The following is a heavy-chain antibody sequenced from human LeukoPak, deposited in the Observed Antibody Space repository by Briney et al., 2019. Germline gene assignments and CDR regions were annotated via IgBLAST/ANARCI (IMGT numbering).Heavy chain of an antibody. J-gene: IGHJ4*02. Sequence: GGSLRLSCAASGFTFSSYGMHWVRQAPGKGLEWVAVIWYDGSNKYYADSVKGRFTISRDNSKNTLYLQMNSLRAEDTAVYYCARDRSSGGAYYFDYWGQGTLVTVSS. CDR1: GFTFSSYG. CDR3: ARDRSSGGAYYFDY. CDR2: IWYDGSNK. V-gene: IGHV3-33*01. D-gene: IGHD6-13*01.